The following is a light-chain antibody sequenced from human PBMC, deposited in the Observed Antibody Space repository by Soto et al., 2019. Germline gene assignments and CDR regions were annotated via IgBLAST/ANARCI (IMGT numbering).Light chain of an antibody. V-gene: IGKV1-39*01. CDR1: QIISSS. CDR3: RQSHNTPYT. CDR2: GAS. J-gene: IGKJ2*01. Sequence: DIQMTQSPSSLSASVGDRVTITCRASQIISSSLNWYQQRPGKAPKVLISGASSLQSGVPSRFSGRLSGTDFTLIINGLQPEDSATYYCRQSHNTPYTFGQGTKLEIK.